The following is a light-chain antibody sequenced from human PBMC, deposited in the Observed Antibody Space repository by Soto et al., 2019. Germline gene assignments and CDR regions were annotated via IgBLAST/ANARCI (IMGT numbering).Light chain of an antibody. CDR3: QSFDSNSQV. V-gene: IGLV6-57*01. CDR1: SGSIASNF. J-gene: IGLJ3*02. Sequence: NFMLTQPHSVSESPGKTVTISCTRSSGSIASNFVQWYRQRPGSSPTTVIYEDNQRPSGVPDRFSGSIDSSSNSASLTISGLQTEDEADYYCQSFDSNSQVFGGGTKLTVL. CDR2: EDN.